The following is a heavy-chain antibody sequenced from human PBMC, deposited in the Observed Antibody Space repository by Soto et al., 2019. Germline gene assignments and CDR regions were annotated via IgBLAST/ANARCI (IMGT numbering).Heavy chain of an antibody. CDR1: GFSLRTSGLG. Sequence: QITLKESGPALVKPTQTLTLTCTFSGFSLRTSGLGVGWVRQPPGKALEWLAIIYWDGDERYSPSLKSRLTITRDTSKNQVVLRMTDMDPLDTATYYCSHRPPGASFDFWGQGTMVTVSS. CDR3: SHRPPGASFDF. V-gene: IGHV2-5*02. D-gene: IGHD3-10*01. J-gene: IGHJ3*01. CDR2: IYWDGDE.